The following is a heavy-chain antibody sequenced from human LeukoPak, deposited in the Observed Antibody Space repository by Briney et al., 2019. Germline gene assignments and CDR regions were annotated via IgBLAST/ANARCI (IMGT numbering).Heavy chain of an antibody. V-gene: IGHV1-18*01. Sequence: ASVKVSCKASGYTFTSYAISWVRQAPGQGLEWMGWISAYNGDINYAQKLQGRVTMTTDTSTSTAYMELRSLRSDDTAVYYCARGSPPRVYYDRSGYYSYYFDYWGQGTLVTVSS. J-gene: IGHJ4*02. CDR3: ARGSPPRVYYDRSGYYSYYFDY. CDR2: ISAYNGDI. CDR1: GYTFTSYA. D-gene: IGHD3-22*01.